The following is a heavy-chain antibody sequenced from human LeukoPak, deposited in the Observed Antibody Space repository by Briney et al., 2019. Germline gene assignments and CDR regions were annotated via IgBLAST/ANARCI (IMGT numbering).Heavy chain of an antibody. D-gene: IGHD3-22*01. CDR2: IKQDGSEK. V-gene: IGHV3-7*01. Sequence: GGSLRLSCAASGFTFSSYGMHWVRQAPGKGLEWVANIKQDGSEKYYVDSVKGRFTISRDNAKNSLYLQMNSLRAEDTAVYYCARSWFGGYYRYFDYWGQGTLVTVSS. CDR1: GFTFSSYG. J-gene: IGHJ4*02. CDR3: ARSWFGGYYRYFDY.